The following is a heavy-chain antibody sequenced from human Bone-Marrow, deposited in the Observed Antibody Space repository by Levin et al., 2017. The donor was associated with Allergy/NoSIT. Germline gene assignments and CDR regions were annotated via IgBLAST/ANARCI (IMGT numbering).Heavy chain of an antibody. CDR1: EFTFSTYA. V-gene: IGHV3-30*04. Sequence: GGSLRLSCAASEFTFSTYAMHWVRQAPGRGLEWVAVISSDGSKTYYADSVRGRFIVSRDNSKNTLYLEMNSLRPEDTALYYCAKDDASYWIDPWGQGTLVTVAS. CDR2: ISSDGSKT. CDR3: AKDDASYWIDP. J-gene: IGHJ5*02.